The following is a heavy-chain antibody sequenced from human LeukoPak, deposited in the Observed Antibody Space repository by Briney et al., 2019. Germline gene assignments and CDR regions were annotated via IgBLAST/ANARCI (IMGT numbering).Heavy chain of an antibody. CDR1: GFTFSTYS. CDR3: ARVARGNYYHFDS. CDR2: ISSSSETT. J-gene: IGHJ4*02. D-gene: IGHD1-26*01. V-gene: IGHV3-48*04. Sequence: GGSLRLSCATSGFTFSTYSLTWVRQAPGEGLEWVLYISSSSETTSYADSVKGRFTSSRDYAKNSLYLQMTSLRAEDTAVYYCARVARGNYYHFDSWGQGTPVTVSS.